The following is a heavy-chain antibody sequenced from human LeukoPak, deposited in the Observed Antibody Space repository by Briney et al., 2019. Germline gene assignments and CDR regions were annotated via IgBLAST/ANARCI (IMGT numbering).Heavy chain of an antibody. CDR2: IGASGADT. J-gene: IGHJ3*01. V-gene: IGHV3-23*01. CDR3: ARRPRDTSGYYLGAFHD. CDR1: GFTFTNCA. Sequence: PGGSLRLSCAASGFTFTNCAMTWVRQAPGKGLEWVSVIGASGADTYYSGSVKGRFTVSRDNSQNTLFLHMSSLRAEDTAVYFCARRPRDTSGYYLGAFHDWGQGTTVTVSS. D-gene: IGHD3-22*01.